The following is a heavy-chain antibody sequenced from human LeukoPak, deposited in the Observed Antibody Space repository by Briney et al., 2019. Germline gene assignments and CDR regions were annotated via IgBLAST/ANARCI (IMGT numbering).Heavy chain of an antibody. J-gene: IGHJ4*02. CDR3: ARGSDYFFDS. V-gene: IGHV1-18*01. D-gene: IGHD6-25*01. CDR1: GYTFSNYR. Sequence: ASVKVSCKASGYTFSNYRINWVRQAPGQGLEWLGWISVYNGHTNYLQKLQGRVTMTTDTSTSTAYMGLRSLRSDDTAVYYCARGSDYFFDSWGQGTLVTVSS. CDR2: ISVYNGHT.